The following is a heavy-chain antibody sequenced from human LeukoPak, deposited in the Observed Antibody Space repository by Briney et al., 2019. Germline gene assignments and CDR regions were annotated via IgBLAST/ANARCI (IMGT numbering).Heavy chain of an antibody. J-gene: IGHJ4*02. CDR1: GFTFDDYG. CDR3: ARLEGSGSGY. D-gene: IGHD1-26*01. CDR2: INWNGGST. V-gene: IGHV3-20*04. Sequence: GGSLRLSCAASGFTFDDYGMIWVPQAPGKGLEWVSGINWNGGSTGYADSVKGRFTISRDNAKNSLYLQMNSLRAEDTALYYCARLEGSGSGYWGQGTLVTVSS.